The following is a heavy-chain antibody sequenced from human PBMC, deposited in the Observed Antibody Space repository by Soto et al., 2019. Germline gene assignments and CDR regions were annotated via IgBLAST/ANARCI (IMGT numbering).Heavy chain of an antibody. J-gene: IGHJ6*02. CDR2: IRSKAYGGTT. V-gene: IGHV3-49*04. CDR3: TRGGIVVVPAADYYYYGMDV. Sequence: PGGSLRLSCTASGFTFGDYAMSWVRQAPGKGLERVGFIRSKAYGGTTEYAASVKGRVTISRDDSKSIPYLQMNSLKTDDTAVYYCTRGGIVVVPAADYYYYGMDVWGQGTTVTVSS. D-gene: IGHD2-2*01. CDR1: GFTFGDYA.